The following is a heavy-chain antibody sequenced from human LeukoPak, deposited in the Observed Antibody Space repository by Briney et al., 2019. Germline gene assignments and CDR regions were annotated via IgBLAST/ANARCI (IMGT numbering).Heavy chain of an antibody. J-gene: IGHJ4*02. CDR1: GFTFSSYG. CDR3: AKGGGYAWFFDY. CDR2: ISYDGSNK. Sequence: GGSLRLSCAASGFTFSSYGMHWVRQAPGKGLEWVAVISYDGSNKYYADSVKGRFTISRDNSKNTLYLQMNSLRAEDTAVYYCAKGGGYAWFFDYWGQGTLVTVSS. V-gene: IGHV3-30*18. D-gene: IGHD5-12*01.